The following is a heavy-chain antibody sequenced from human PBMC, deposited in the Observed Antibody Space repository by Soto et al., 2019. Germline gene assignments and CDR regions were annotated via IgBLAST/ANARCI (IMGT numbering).Heavy chain of an antibody. J-gene: IGHJ6*02. V-gene: IGHV1-69*12. Sequence: QVQLVQSGAEVKNPGSSVKVSCKASGGTCSNYAISWVRQAPGQGLEWMGGIIPIFRTPNYAQRFQGRVTLTADESTSTAYMELSSLRSEDTAVYYCATMKGGYQYYYYAMDVWGQGTTVTVSS. CDR2: IIPIFRTP. D-gene: IGHD3-16*02. CDR3: ATMKGGYQYYYYAMDV. CDR1: GGTCSNYA.